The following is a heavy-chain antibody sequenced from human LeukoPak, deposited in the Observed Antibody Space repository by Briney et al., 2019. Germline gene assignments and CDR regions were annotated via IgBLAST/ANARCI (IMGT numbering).Heavy chain of an antibody. Sequence: GGPLRLSCAASEFTFSSYSMNWVRQAPGKGLEWVSSISSSSDYIYYADSVKGRFTISRDNAKNSLYLQMNSLRAEDTAVYYCARDRSHQRRFHSSREENWFDPWGQGTLVTVSS. CDR2: ISSSSDYI. J-gene: IGHJ5*02. CDR3: ARDRSHQRRFHSSREENWFDP. V-gene: IGHV3-21*01. CDR1: EFTFSSYS. D-gene: IGHD6-13*01.